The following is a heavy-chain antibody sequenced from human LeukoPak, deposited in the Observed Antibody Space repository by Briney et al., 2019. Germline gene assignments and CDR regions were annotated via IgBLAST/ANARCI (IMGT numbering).Heavy chain of an antibody. CDR3: ARDKTNSDAFDI. V-gene: IGHV1-69*04. D-gene: IGHD4-23*01. CDR1: GGTFSSYA. CDR2: IIPILGIA. Sequence: GASVKVSCKASGGTFSSYAISWVRQAPGQGLEWMGRIIPILGIANYAQKFQGRVTITADKSTSTAYMELSSLRSEDTAVYYCARDKTNSDAFDIWGQGTMVTVSS. J-gene: IGHJ3*02.